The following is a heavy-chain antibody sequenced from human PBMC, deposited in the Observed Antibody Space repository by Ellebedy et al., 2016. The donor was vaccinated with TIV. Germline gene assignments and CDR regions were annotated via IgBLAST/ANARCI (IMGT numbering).Heavy chain of an antibody. V-gene: IGHV3-48*04. D-gene: IGHD3-9*01. CDR3: ARVILTGAADIDALDI. CDR2: ISTTSGTR. CDR1: AFSFSTYS. Sequence: GESLKISCVASAFSFSTYSMNWVRQAPGKGLEWVAYISTTSGTRYYGDSVRGRFTVSRDNTHNSLYLQMNSLRAEDTAVYYCARVILTGAADIDALDIWGQGTMVTVSS. J-gene: IGHJ3*02.